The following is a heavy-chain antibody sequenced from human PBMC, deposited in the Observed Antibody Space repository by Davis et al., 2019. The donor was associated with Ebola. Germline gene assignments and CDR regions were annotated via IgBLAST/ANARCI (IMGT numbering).Heavy chain of an antibody. CDR3: ARLGDCISTNCYSLSPHEGSGMDV. J-gene: IGHJ6*02. CDR1: GYTFTTYG. Sequence: ASVKVSCKASGYTFTTYGITWVRQAPGQGLEWMGWISTYHSNTNYAQKVQGRVTMTTDTSTRTAYMELRSLRSDDTAVYYCARLGDCISTNCYSLSPHEGSGMDVWGQGTTVTVSS. D-gene: IGHD2-2*01. CDR2: ISTYHSNT. V-gene: IGHV1-18*04.